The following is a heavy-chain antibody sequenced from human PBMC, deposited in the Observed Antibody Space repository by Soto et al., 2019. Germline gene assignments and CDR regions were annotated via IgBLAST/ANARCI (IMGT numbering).Heavy chain of an antibody. CDR2: IVIGSGNT. Sequence: SVKVACQACGLNFRTTAVQWVRQARGQRLEWIGWIVIGSGNTNYAQNFQERITITRDMSTSTAYLDVSSLGSEDTAVYYCARVRDFYASTDYYAFHSWGQAPLVTASP. V-gene: IGHV1-58*01. CDR1: GLNFRTTA. J-gene: IGHJ5*02. CDR3: ARVRDFYASTDYYAFHS. D-gene: IGHD3-16*01.